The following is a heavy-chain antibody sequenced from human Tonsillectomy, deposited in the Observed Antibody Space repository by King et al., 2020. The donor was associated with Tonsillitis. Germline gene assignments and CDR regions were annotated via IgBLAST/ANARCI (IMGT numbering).Heavy chain of an antibody. D-gene: IGHD2-2*01. Sequence: VQLVESGAEVKKPVASVKVSCKASGYTFTSYDVNWVRQATGQGLEWMGWMNPNSGNTGYAQKFQGRVTMTRNTSISTAYMELSSLRSEDAAVYYCARVSLTYCSGTSCYAYYYYGMDVWGQGTTVTVSS. CDR3: ARVSLTYCSGTSCYAYYYYGMDV. V-gene: IGHV1-8*01. CDR1: GYTFTSYD. CDR2: MNPNSGNT. J-gene: IGHJ6*02.